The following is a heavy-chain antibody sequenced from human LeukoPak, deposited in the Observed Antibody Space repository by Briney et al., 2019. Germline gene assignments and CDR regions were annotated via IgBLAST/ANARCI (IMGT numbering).Heavy chain of an antibody. CDR2: IHYSDNA. CDR3: ARAIRWLQQPTFDY. CDR1: GGSISSGSYY. V-gene: IGHV4-39*07. J-gene: IGHJ4*02. Sequence: SETLSLTCTVSGGSISSGSYYWGWIRQPPGKGLEWIGSIHYSDNAYYNPSLKSRVTISVDTSKNQFSVRLTSVTAADTAVYYCARAIRWLQQPTFDYWGQGTLVTVSS. D-gene: IGHD5-24*01.